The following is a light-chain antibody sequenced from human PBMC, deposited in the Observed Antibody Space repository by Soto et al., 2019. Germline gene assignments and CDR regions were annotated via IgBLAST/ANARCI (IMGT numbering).Light chain of an antibody. CDR1: QGISTY. Sequence: DIQMTQSPSSLSASVGDRVTITCRASQGISTYLAWYQQKPGKVPKLLIYAASTLQSGVPSRFSGSVSGTDFTLTISSLQPEDVATYYCQKYNSAPLTFGGGTQVEIK. V-gene: IGKV1-27*01. J-gene: IGKJ4*01. CDR2: AAS. CDR3: QKYNSAPLT.